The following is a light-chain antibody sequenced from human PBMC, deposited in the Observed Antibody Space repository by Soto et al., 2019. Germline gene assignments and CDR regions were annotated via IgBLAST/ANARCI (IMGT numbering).Light chain of an antibody. CDR2: GAS. CDR1: QSVSTNY. Sequence: EIVLTQSPGTLSLSPGERATLSCRASQSVSTNYLAWYQRKPGQAPRLLIYGASNRATGIPARFSGSGSGTDFTLTVTRLEPEDFAVYYCQQYGSSPPTFSQGTKVEIK. V-gene: IGKV3-20*01. J-gene: IGKJ1*01. CDR3: QQYGSSPPT.